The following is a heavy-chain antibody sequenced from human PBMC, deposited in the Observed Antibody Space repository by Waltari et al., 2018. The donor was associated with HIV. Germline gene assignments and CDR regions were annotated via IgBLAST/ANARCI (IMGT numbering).Heavy chain of an antibody. V-gene: IGHV3-30*18. Sequence: QVQLVESGGGVVQPGRSLRLSCAASGFTFRTYGLPWVRQAPGKGLEWVAVISYDGSNKYYADSVKGRFTISRDNSKNTLYLQKNSLRAEDTAVYYCAKDRGGYSYIFDFWGQGTLVTVSS. J-gene: IGHJ4*02. CDR2: ISYDGSNK. D-gene: IGHD5-18*01. CDR3: AKDRGGYSYIFDF. CDR1: GFTFRTYG.